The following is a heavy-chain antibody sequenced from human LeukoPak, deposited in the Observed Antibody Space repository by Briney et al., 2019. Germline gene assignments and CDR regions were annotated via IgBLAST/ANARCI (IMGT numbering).Heavy chain of an antibody. J-gene: IGHJ4*02. D-gene: IGHD5-18*01. Sequence: GGSLRLSCAASGFTFSDYYMSWIRQAPGKGLEWVSYISSSGSTIYYADSVKGRFTISRDNAKNSLYLQMNSLRAEDTAVYYCARDRSTQSGYRSLGYFDYWGQGTLVTVSS. CDR2: ISSSGSTI. V-gene: IGHV3-11*04. CDR3: ARDRSTQSGYRSLGYFDY. CDR1: GFTFSDYY.